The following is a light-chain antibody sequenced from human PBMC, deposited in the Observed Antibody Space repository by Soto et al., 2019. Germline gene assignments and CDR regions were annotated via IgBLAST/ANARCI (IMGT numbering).Light chain of an antibody. CDR3: LQDGNSPPT. J-gene: IGKJ1*01. CDR2: GAS. V-gene: IGKV3-20*01. CDR1: KSGSSSY. Sequence: VMAQSPATLSLSPYQRATLSCMTSKSGSSSYLAWYQQKPGQAPRFLIYGASNRPTGIPHRFSGSGSGTDFTLTISSLQPEDSAMYYCLQDGNSPPTFGQGTKVDIK.